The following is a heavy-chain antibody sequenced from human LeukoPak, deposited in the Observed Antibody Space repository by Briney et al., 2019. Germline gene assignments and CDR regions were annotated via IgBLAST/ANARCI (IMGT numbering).Heavy chain of an antibody. CDR3: AWYGVTHGLDV. CDR1: GFSLSNYW. J-gene: IGHJ6*02. Sequence: GGSLRLSCAASGFSLSNYWMSWVRQAPGKGLEWVANINQDGRDKYYVDSVMGRFTISKDNAKNSVYLQMNSLRPEDTAIYYCAWYGVTHGLDVWGQGTTVTVSS. D-gene: IGHD3-10*01. CDR2: INQDGRDK. V-gene: IGHV3-7*01.